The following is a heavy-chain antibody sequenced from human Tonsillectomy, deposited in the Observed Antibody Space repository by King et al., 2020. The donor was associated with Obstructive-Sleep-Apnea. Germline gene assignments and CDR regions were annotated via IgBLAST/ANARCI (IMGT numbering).Heavy chain of an antibody. J-gene: IGHJ4*02. CDR3: AKVVEYYYDSSGYYPAYFDY. Sequence: VQLVESGGGLVQPGGSLRLSCAASGFTFSSYAMSWVRQAPGKGLEWVSAISGSDGSTYYADSVKGRFTISRDNSKNTLYLQMNSLRAEDTAVYYCAKVVEYYYDSSGYYPAYFDYWGQGTLVTVSS. V-gene: IGHV3-23*04. D-gene: IGHD3-22*01. CDR2: ISGSDGST. CDR1: GFTFSSYA.